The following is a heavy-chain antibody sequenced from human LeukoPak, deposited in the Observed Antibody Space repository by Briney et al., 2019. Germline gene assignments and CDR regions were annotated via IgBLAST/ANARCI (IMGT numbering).Heavy chain of an antibody. CDR1: GYTFTGYY. V-gene: IGHV1-2*02. D-gene: IGHD2-21*02. Sequence: ASVKVSCKASGYTFTGYYMHWVRQAPGQGLEWMGWINPNSGGTNYAQKFQGRVTMARDTSISTAYMELSRLRSDDTAVYYCAGGQVVTAGVDYWGQGTLVTVSS. J-gene: IGHJ4*02. CDR2: INPNSGGT. CDR3: AGGQVVTAGVDY.